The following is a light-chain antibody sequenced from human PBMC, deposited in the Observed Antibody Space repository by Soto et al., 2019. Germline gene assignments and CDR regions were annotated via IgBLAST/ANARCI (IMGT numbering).Light chain of an antibody. CDR2: DAS. CDR3: QQGNNWPLT. Sequence: IVLTQSPATLSLSPGERATLSCRASQSVIGYLAWYQKKPGQPPRLLIYDASNRATDIPARFSGSGSGTDFTLTISSLAPEDFAIYYCQQGNNWPLTFGGGTKVEIK. CDR1: QSVIGY. J-gene: IGKJ4*01. V-gene: IGKV3-11*01.